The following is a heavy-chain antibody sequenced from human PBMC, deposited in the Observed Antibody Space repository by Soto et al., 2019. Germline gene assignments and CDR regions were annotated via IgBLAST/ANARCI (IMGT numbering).Heavy chain of an antibody. CDR2: INPSGGYT. CDR3: ARAYYYCAGSQYYFDY. V-gene: IGHV1-46*01. D-gene: IGHD3-10*01. Sequence: GASVKVSCKASGYTFTSYYMNWVRQAPGQGLEWLGIINPSGGYTTYAQRFLGRVTMTSDTSTSTVHMELGSLTSEDTAVYYCARAYYYCAGSQYYFDYWGQGTLVTVSS. CDR1: GYTFTSYY. J-gene: IGHJ4*02.